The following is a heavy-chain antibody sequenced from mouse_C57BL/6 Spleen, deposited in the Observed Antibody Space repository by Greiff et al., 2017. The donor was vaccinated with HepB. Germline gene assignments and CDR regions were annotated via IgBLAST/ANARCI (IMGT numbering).Heavy chain of an antibody. CDR3: AREGDDYHYFDY. V-gene: IGHV1-26*01. J-gene: IGHJ2*01. CDR2: INPNNGGT. Sequence: VQLQQSGPELVKPGASVKISCKASGYTFTDYYMNWVKQSHGKSLEWIGDINPNNGGTSYNQKFKGKATLTVDKSSSTAYMELRSLTSEDSAVYYCAREGDDYHYFDYWGQGTTLTVSS. CDR1: GYTFTDYY. D-gene: IGHD2-4*01.